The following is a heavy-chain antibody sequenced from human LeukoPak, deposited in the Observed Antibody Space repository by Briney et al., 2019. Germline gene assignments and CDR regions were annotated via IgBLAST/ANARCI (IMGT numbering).Heavy chain of an antibody. CDR3: ASFNGGRPGNY. CDR2: ISSSSSYI. D-gene: IGHD3-16*01. J-gene: IGHJ4*02. V-gene: IGHV3-21*01. Sequence: GSLRLSCXASGFTFSSYSMNWVRQAPGKGLEWVSSISSSSSYIYYADSVKGRFTISRDNAKNSLYLQMNSLRAEDTAVYYCASFNGGRPGNYWGQGTLVTVSS. CDR1: GFTFSSYS.